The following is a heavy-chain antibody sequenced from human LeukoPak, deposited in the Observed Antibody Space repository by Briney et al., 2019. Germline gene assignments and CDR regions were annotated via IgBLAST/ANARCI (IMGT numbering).Heavy chain of an antibody. CDR2: ISSSGSTI. CDR3: AELGITMIGGV. V-gene: IGHV3-48*03. D-gene: IGHD3-10*02. CDR1: EFTFSSYE. J-gene: IGHJ6*04. Sequence: PGGSLRLSCAASEFTFSSYEMNWVRQAPGKGLEWVSYISSSGSTIDYVDSVKGRFTISRDNAKNSLYLQMNSLRAEDTAVYYWAELGITMIGGVWGKKTTVTISP.